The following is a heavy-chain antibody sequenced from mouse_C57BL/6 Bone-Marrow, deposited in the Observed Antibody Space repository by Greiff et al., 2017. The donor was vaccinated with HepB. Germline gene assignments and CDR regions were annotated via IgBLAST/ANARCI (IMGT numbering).Heavy chain of an antibody. CDR3: ARVRASWSWFAY. D-gene: IGHD6-1*01. J-gene: IGHJ3*01. CDR1: GYTFTSYW. CDR2: IHPNSGST. V-gene: IGHV1-64*01. Sequence: QVQLQQPGAELVKPGASVKLSCKASGYTFTSYWMHWVKQRPGQGLEWIGMIHPNSGSTNYNEKFKSKATLTVDKSSSTAYMQLSSLTSEDSAVDYCARVRASWSWFAYWGQGTLVTVSA.